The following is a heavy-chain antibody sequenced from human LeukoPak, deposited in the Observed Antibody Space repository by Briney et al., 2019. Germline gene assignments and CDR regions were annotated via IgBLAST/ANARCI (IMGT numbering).Heavy chain of an antibody. D-gene: IGHD3-10*01. J-gene: IGHJ4*02. CDR3: ARDLELLWFGELDY. V-gene: IGHV7-4-1*02. CDR2: INTNTGNP. Sequence: ASVKVSCKASGYTFTSYAMNWVRRAPGQGLEWMGWINTNTGNPTYAQGFTGRFVFSLDTSVSTAYLQISSLKAEDTAVYYCARDLELLWFGELDYWGQGTLVTVSS. CDR1: GYTFTSYA.